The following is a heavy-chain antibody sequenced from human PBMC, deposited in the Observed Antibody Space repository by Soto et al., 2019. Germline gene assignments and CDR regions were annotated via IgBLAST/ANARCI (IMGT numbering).Heavy chain of an antibody. D-gene: IGHD2-15*01. J-gene: IGHJ6*03. CDR2: IKQDGSEK. CDR3: ARDPGSYCRGGNCYSNYYYYYMDV. Sequence: GGSLRLSCAASGFTFSSYWITWVRQAPGKGLEWVANIKQDGSEKYYVDSVKGRFTISRDNAKNSLYLQMNSLRAEDTAVYYCARDPGSYCRGGNCYSNYYYYYMDVWGKGTTVTVSS. V-gene: IGHV3-7*01. CDR1: GFTFSSYW.